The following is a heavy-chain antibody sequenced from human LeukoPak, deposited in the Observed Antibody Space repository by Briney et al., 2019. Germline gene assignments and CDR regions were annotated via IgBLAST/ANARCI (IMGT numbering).Heavy chain of an antibody. D-gene: IGHD6-19*01. Sequence: GASVKVSCKASGYTFTSYGISWVRQAPGQGLEWMGWISAYTGNTNYAQEVQGRVTLTRDISTSTAYMELRSLRSDDTAVYYCARAAGWHSSGWYPSYCAYWGQGTLVAVSS. CDR3: ARAAGWHSSGWYPSYCAY. J-gene: IGHJ4*02. CDR1: GYTFTSYG. V-gene: IGHV1-18*01. CDR2: ISAYTGNT.